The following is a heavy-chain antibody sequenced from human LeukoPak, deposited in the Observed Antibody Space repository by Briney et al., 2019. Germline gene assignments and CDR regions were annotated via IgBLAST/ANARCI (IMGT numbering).Heavy chain of an antibody. D-gene: IGHD3-22*01. CDR1: GYIFTSYV. CDR3: ARGDYETHGYQTR. J-gene: IGHJ4*02. V-gene: IGHV7-4-1*02. CDR2: INTNTGNP. Sequence: ASVKVSCKASGYIFTSYVLHWVRQAPGQGLEWMGWINTNTGNPTYAQGFTGRFVFSLDTSVSTAYLQISSLKADDTAMYYCARGDYETHGYQTRWGEGTLVTVSS.